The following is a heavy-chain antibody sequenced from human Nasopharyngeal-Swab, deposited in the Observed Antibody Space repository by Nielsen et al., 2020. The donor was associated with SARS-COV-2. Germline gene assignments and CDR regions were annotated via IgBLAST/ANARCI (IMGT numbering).Heavy chain of an antibody. J-gene: IGHJ1*01. D-gene: IGHD3-3*01. CDR3: ASQMSRAITIFGVAIREYFQH. CDR2: IYYSGST. V-gene: IGHV4-39*01. Sequence: GSLRLSCTVSGGSISSSSYYWGWIRQPPGKGLEWIGSIYYSGSTYYNPSLKSRVTISVDTSKNQFSLKLSSVTAADTAVYYCASQMSRAITIFGVAIREYFQHWGQGTLVTVSS. CDR1: GGSISSSSYY.